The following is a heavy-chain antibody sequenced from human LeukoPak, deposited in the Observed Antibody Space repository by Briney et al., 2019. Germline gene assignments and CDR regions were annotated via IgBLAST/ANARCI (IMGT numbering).Heavy chain of an antibody. CDR1: GASINFDY. Sequence: SETLSLTCTVSGASINFDYWGWIRQLPGQGLEWIGYIHYTGATHYNPSLKTRVNISLDTSKRQFSLKVSSVTAADTAIYYCARGLENSHYYATWGAPPFDPWGQGTLVTASS. D-gene: IGHD7-27*01. V-gene: IGHV4-59*01. CDR3: ARGLENSHYYATWGAPPFDP. CDR2: IHYTGAT. J-gene: IGHJ5*02.